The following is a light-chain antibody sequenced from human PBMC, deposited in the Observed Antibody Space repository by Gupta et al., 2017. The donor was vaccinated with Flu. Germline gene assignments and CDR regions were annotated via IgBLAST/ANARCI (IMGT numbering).Light chain of an antibody. J-gene: IGLJ2*01. Sequence: QPALTQPASVSGSPGQSITISCTGTNSDVGSYNLVSWHQQHPGKAPKLIIYEVNKRPSGVSNRFSGSKSGTTASLTISGLQADDEAHYYCCSYTVTGGRLVFGGGTKLTVL. CDR3: CSYTVTGGRLV. CDR2: EVN. CDR1: NSDVGSYNL. V-gene: IGLV2-23*02.